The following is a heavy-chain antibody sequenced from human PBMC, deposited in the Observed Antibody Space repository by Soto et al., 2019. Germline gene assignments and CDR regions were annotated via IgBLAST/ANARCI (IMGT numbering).Heavy chain of an antibody. CDR1: GYTFTSYG. CDR3: ARETTVTTYRWFDP. J-gene: IGHJ5*02. D-gene: IGHD4-17*01. Sequence: ASVKVSCKASGYTFTSYGIGWVRQAPGQGLEWMGWISAYNGNTNYAQKLQGRVTMTTDTSTSTAYMELRSLRSDDTAVYYCARETTVTTYRWFDPWGQGTLVTVSS. CDR2: ISAYNGNT. V-gene: IGHV1-18*01.